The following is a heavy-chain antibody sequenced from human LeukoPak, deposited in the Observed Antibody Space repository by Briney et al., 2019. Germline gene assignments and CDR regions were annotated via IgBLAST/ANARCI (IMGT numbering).Heavy chain of an antibody. J-gene: IGHJ5*02. CDR2: IYSGGST. Sequence: GGSLRLSCAASGFTVSSNYMSWVRQAPGKGLEWVSVIYSGGSTYYADSVKGRFTISRENSKNTLNLQMNSLRAGDTSVYYCARGGEERIYGYSWGEGTLVTVSS. D-gene: IGHD3-22*01. V-gene: IGHV3-53*01. CDR3: ARGGEERIYGYS. CDR1: GFTVSSNY.